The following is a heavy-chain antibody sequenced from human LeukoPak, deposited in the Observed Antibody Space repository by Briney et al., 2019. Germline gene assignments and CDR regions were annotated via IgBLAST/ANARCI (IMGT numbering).Heavy chain of an antibody. V-gene: IGHV3-74*01. D-gene: IGHD6-13*01. J-gene: IGHJ5*02. Sequence: GRSLRLSCAASGFTFSSYWMHWVRHAPGKGLVWVSRINSDGSSTSYADSVKGRFTISRDNAKNTLYLQMNSLRAEDTAVYYCARVFARIAAAGTGTNWFDRWGQGTLVTVSS. CDR3: ARVFARIAAAGTGTNWFDR. CDR1: GFTFSSYW. CDR2: INSDGSST.